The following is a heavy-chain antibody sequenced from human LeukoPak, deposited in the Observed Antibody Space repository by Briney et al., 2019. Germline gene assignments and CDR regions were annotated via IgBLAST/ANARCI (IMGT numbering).Heavy chain of an antibody. Sequence: ASVKVSCKASGYTFTGYYMHWVRQAPGQGIEWMGWINPNSGGTNYEQKFQGRVTMTRDTSISTAYMELSRLRSDDTAVYYCARDSGYEGRYYYMDVWGKGTTVTVSS. CDR2: INPNSGGT. D-gene: IGHD5-12*01. CDR1: GYTFTGYY. V-gene: IGHV1-2*02. J-gene: IGHJ6*03. CDR3: ARDSGYEGRYYYMDV.